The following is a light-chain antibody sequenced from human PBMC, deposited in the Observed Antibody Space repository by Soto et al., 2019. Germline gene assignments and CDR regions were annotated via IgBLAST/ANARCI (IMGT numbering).Light chain of an antibody. CDR1: QSVSSSY. V-gene: IGKV3D-15*01. CDR3: QLYSVWPQT. J-gene: IGKJ1*01. Sequence: KVMRQSLATVSLSPRERATLSCRASQSVSSSYLAWYQQRPGQAPRLLVYGASSRATGIPARFSGSGSGTEFTLTISGLQSEGLTVYYCQLYSVWPQTFGQGSKVDI. CDR2: GAS.